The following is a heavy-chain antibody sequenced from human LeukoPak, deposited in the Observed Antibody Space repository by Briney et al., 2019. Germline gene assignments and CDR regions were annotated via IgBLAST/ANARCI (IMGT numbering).Heavy chain of an antibody. CDR1: GFTFSSYG. J-gene: IGHJ4*02. V-gene: IGHV3-33*01. Sequence: PGGSLRLSCAASGFTFSSYGMHWVRQAPGKGLEWVAVIWYDGSNKYYADSVKGRFTISRDNSKNTLYLQMNSLRAEDTAVYYCARGVMKQHHTPVYWGQGTLVTVSS. CDR3: ARGVMKQHHTPVY. CDR2: IWYDGSNK. D-gene: IGHD3-16*01.